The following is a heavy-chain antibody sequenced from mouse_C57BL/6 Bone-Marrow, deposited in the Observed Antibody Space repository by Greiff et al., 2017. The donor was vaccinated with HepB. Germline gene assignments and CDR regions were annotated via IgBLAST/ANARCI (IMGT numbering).Heavy chain of an antibody. J-gene: IGHJ3*01. CDR1: GYTFTSYW. D-gene: IGHD2-4*01. CDR2: IHPNSGST. Sequence: VKLQQPGAELVKPGASVKLSCKASGYTFTSYWMHWVKQRPGQGLEWIGMIHPNSGSTNYNEKFKSKATLTVDKSSSTAYMQLSSLTSEDSAVYYCARTYYDYDGGFAYWGQGTLVTVSA. V-gene: IGHV1-64*01. CDR3: ARTYYDYDGGFAY.